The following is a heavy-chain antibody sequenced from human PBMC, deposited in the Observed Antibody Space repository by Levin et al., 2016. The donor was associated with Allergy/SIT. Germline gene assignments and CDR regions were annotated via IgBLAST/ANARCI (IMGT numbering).Heavy chain of an antibody. CDR2: VNPDSGDT. D-gene: IGHD2-21*02. CDR3: ARDGYCVGDACFSALREEGKFDY. CDR1: GYMFTGYF. J-gene: IGHJ4*02. V-gene: IGHV1-2*02. Sequence: ASVKVSCKASGYMFTGYFIHWVRQAPGQGLEWMGWVNPDSGDTNYAQKFQGRVTMTSVTSISTAYMELSSLKSDDTAVYFCARDGYCVGDACFSALREEGKFDYWGQGTLVTVSS.